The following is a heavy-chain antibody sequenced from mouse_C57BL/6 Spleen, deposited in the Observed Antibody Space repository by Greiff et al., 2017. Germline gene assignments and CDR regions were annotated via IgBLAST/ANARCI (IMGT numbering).Heavy chain of an antibody. CDR1: GFSLTSYS. V-gene: IGHV2-9-1*01. CDR3: ARMPVVAPMDY. Sequence: VMLVESGPGLVAPSQSLSITCTVSGFSLTSYSISWVRQPPGQGLEWLGVIWPGGGTNYNSALKSRLSISKDNSKSQVFLKMNSLQTDDTARYYCARMPVVAPMDYWGQGTSVTVSS. CDR2: IWPGGGT. D-gene: IGHD1-1*01. J-gene: IGHJ4*01.